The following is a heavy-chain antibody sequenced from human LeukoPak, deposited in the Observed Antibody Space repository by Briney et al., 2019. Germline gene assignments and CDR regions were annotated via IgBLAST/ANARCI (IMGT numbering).Heavy chain of an antibody. D-gene: IGHD3-22*01. J-gene: IGHJ4*02. CDR3: ARGYYYDSSGPGDY. Sequence: SETLSLTCTVSGGSISSYYWSWIRQPAGKGLERIGRIYISGSTNYNPSLESRVTMSVDTSKNQFSLKLSSVTAADTAMYYCARGYYYDSSGPGDYWGQGTLVTVSS. CDR2: IYISGST. CDR1: GGSISSYY. V-gene: IGHV4-4*07.